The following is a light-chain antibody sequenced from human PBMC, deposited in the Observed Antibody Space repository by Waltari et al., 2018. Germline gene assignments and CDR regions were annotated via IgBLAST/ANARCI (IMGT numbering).Light chain of an antibody. J-gene: IGKJ1*01. Sequence: DIQMTQSPSTLSASVGDTVTITCRASQSISSWLAWYQPKPGKAPKLLIYKATNLDTGVPSRFTGSGSGTEFTLTIRSLQLDDFATYYCQHYYGYPWTFGQGTKVEIK. CDR2: KAT. CDR1: QSISSW. CDR3: QHYYGYPWT. V-gene: IGKV1-5*03.